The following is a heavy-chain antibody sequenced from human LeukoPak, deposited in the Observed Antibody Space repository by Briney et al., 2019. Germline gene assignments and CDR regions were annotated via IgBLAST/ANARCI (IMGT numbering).Heavy chain of an antibody. J-gene: IGHJ4*02. D-gene: IGHD1-26*01. Sequence: GGSLRLSCAASGFTFSSYGMHWVRQAPGKGLEWVAVIWYDGSNKYYADSVKGRFTISRDNSKSTLYLQMNSLRAEDTAVYYCARDLKGSLDFDFWGQGTLVTVSS. CDR1: GFTFSSYG. CDR2: IWYDGSNK. V-gene: IGHV3-33*01. CDR3: ARDLKGSLDFDF.